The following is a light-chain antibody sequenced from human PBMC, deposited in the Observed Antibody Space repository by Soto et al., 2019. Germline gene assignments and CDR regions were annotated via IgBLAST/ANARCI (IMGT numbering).Light chain of an antibody. CDR3: AAWDGSLNAYV. CDR1: SSNIGSDS. Sequence: QAVRTKPPSASGTPGQRVTISCSGSSSNIGSDSVNLFQHLPGTTPKLLIYGNNQRPSGVPDRFSRSKSGTSASLVISVLQSEDEADYYCAAWDGSLNAYVFGTGTKVTVL. J-gene: IGLJ1*01. CDR2: GNN. V-gene: IGLV1-44*01.